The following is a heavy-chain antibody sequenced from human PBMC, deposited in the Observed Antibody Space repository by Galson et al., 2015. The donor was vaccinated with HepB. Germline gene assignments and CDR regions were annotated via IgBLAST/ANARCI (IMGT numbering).Heavy chain of an antibody. CDR1: GFAFDTHA. V-gene: IGHV3-23*01. CDR2: ISGNGDST. J-gene: IGHJ5*01. CDR3: AKGYGLFDS. D-gene: IGHD5-18*01. Sequence: SLRLSCAASGFAFDTHAMSWVRQAPGRGLEWISGISGNGDSTFHADSVKGRFTVSRDNSNNMLYLQMNSLRAEDAGLYFCAKGYGLFDSWGQGILVTVSS.